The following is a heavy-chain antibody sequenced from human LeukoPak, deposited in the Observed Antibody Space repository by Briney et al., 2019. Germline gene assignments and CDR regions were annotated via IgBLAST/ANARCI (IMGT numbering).Heavy chain of an antibody. Sequence: GGSLRLSCAASGFTFSNAWMSWVRQAPGKGLEWVGRIKSKTDGGTTDYAAPVKGRFTISRDDSKNTVYLQMNSLKIEETAVYYCTTGGIEAVPALDYWGQGTLVTVSS. D-gene: IGHD2-15*01. CDR2: IKSKTDGGTT. V-gene: IGHV3-15*01. CDR1: GFTFSNAW. CDR3: TTGGIEAVPALDY. J-gene: IGHJ4*02.